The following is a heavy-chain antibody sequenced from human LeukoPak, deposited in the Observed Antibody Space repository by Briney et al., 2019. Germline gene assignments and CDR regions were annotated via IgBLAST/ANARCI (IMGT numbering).Heavy chain of an antibody. V-gene: IGHV3-30*02. CDR3: AKDRCSNGIGCYYYYMDV. D-gene: IGHD2-8*01. Sequence: PGGSLRLSCAASGFTFSSYGMHWVRQAPGKGLEWVAYDGSNEQYADSVKGRFSISRDGSKNILYLQMNSLRAEDTAVYYCAKDRCSNGIGCYYYYMDVWGKGTTVTISS. CDR2: DGSNE. J-gene: IGHJ6*03. CDR1: GFTFSSYG.